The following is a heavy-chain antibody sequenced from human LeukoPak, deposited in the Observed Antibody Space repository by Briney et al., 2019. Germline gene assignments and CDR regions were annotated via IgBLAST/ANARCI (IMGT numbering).Heavy chain of an antibody. Sequence: SETLSLTCAVSGYSISSGYYWGWIRQPPGKGLEWIGSIYHSGSTYYNPSLKSRATISVDTSKNQFSLKLTSVTAADTAVYYCARLVGARSQADYWGQGTLVTVSS. CDR2: IYHSGST. CDR3: ARLVGARSQADY. V-gene: IGHV4-38-2*01. J-gene: IGHJ4*02. D-gene: IGHD1-26*01. CDR1: GYSISSGYY.